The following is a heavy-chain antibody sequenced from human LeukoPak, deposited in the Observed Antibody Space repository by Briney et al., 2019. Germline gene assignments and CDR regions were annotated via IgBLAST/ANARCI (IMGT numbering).Heavy chain of an antibody. CDR2: IYYSGST. V-gene: IGHV4-39*01. J-gene: IGHJ4*02. CDR3: ARRRDDSSGYYWYFDY. D-gene: IGHD3-22*01. CDR1: GGSISSSTHY. Sequence: AETLSLTRTVSGGSISSSTHYWGWIRQPPGKGLEWIGSIYYSGSTYYNPSLKSRVTISVDTSKKQFSLKLSSVTAADTAVYYCARRRDDSSGYYWYFDYWGQGTLVTVSS.